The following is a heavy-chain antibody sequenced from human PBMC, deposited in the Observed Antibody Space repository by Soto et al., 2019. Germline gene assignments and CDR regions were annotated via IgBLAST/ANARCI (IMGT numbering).Heavy chain of an antibody. Sequence: GGSLRLSCAASGFTFSSYAMSWVRQAPGKGLEWVSAISGSGGSTYYADSVKGRFTISRDNSKNTLYLQMNSLRAEDTAVYYCAKNRASGDDHWYYDFWSGYHIYFDYWGQGTLVTVSS. J-gene: IGHJ4*02. CDR1: GFTFSSYA. D-gene: IGHD3-3*01. CDR2: ISGSGGST. V-gene: IGHV3-23*01. CDR3: AKNRASGDDHWYYDFWSGYHIYFDY.